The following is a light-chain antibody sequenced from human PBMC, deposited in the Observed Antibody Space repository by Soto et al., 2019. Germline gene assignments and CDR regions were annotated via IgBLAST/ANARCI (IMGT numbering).Light chain of an antibody. V-gene: IGKV3-20*01. CDR1: QSLRPTY. CDR2: GAS. CDR3: QQFATSPLT. Sequence: EVVLTQSPDTLSLSPGETATLSCRASQSLRPTYVAWYQQKPGQAPRLLIYGASSRATGIPDRFSGSGSGTDFTLTISRLEPEDFAVYYCQQFATSPLTFGGGTKVDIK. J-gene: IGKJ4*01.